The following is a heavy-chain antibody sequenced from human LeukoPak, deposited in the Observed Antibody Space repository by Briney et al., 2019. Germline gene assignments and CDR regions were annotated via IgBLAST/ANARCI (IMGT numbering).Heavy chain of an antibody. V-gene: IGHV1-69*04. CDR2: IIPILGIA. J-gene: IGHJ4*02. D-gene: IGHD5-18*01. Sequence: ASVKVSCKASGGTFSSYAISWVRQAPGQGLEWMGRIIPILGIANYAQKFQGRVTITADKSTSTAYMGLSSLRSEDTAVYYCARTDTAMAYFDYCGQGTLVTPSS. CDR3: ARTDTAMAYFDY. CDR1: GGTFSSYA.